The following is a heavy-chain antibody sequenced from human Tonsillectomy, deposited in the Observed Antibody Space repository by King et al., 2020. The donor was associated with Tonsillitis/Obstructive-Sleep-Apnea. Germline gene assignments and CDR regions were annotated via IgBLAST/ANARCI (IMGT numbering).Heavy chain of an antibody. Sequence: TLKESGPTLVKPTQTLTLTCTFSGFSLSTSGVGVGWIRQPPGKALEWLALIYWDEDKRYSPSLRSRLTITKDTSKNQVVLTMTNMDPVDTATYFCAYRDYDFWSSSSPISPWGQGTLLTVSS. CDR3: AYRDYDFWSSSSPISP. CDR1: GFSLSTSGVG. D-gene: IGHD3-3*01. CDR2: IYWDEDK. J-gene: IGHJ5*02. V-gene: IGHV2-5*02.